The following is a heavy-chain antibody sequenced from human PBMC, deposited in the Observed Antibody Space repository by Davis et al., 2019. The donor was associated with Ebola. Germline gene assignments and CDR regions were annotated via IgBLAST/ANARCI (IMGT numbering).Heavy chain of an antibody. Sequence: GESLKISCAASGFTFSSYSMNWVRQAPGKGLEWVSSISSSSSYIYYADSVKGRFTISRDNAKNTLYLQMNSLRAEDTAVYYCVRELVSSSYYWGQGTLVIVSS. V-gene: IGHV3-21*01. CDR2: ISSSSSYI. CDR1: GFTFSSYS. CDR3: VRELVSSSYY. D-gene: IGHD6-13*01. J-gene: IGHJ4*02.